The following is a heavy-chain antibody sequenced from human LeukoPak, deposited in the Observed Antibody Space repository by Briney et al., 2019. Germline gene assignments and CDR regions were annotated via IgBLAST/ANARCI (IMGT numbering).Heavy chain of an antibody. D-gene: IGHD2-2*01. V-gene: IGHV3-7*01. CDR2: ISPDAGTK. CDR3: SRDVSRNTPDF. Sequence: PGGSLRLSCAASGFTFSSYWMTWFRQAPGKGLEWVANISPDAGTKYYVASVQGRFTISRDNAKNSLYLQMRSLRADDTALYFCSRDVSRNTPDFWGQGTLVSVSS. J-gene: IGHJ4*02. CDR1: GFTFSSYW.